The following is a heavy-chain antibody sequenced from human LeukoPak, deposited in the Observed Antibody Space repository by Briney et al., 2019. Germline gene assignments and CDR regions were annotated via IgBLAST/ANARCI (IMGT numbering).Heavy chain of an antibody. CDR1: GFTFSNYT. V-gene: IGHV3-21*01. CDR3: ARDSASYCSGGSCYPPMLDY. Sequence: PGGSLRLSCAASGFTFSNYTMNWVRQAPGKGLEWVSCITSSSIYVYYADSVKGRFTISRDNSKNTLYLQMNSLRAEDTAVYYCARDSASYCSGGSCYPPMLDYWGQGTLVTVSS. D-gene: IGHD2-15*01. CDR2: ITSSSIYV. J-gene: IGHJ4*02.